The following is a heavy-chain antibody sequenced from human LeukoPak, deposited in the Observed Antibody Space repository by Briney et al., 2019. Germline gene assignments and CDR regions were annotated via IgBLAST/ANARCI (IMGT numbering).Heavy chain of an antibody. Sequence: GESLKISCQGSGSSFTTYLISWVRQMPGKGLEWMGRIYPSDSYTNYSPSFQGRVTISADKSISTGYLQLTSLRASDTAIYYCARQFYSGYDLIDYWGQGDLVTVS. D-gene: IGHD5-12*01. CDR3: ARQFYSGYDLIDY. J-gene: IGHJ4*02. V-gene: IGHV5-10-1*01. CDR2: IYPSDSYT. CDR1: GSSFTTYL.